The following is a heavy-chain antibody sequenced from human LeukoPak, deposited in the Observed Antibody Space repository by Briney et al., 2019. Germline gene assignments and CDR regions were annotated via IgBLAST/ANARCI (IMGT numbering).Heavy chain of an antibody. V-gene: IGHV3-23*01. Sequence: GESLRLSCAASGFTFSSYAMSWVRQAPGKGLEWVSGITGSGGSTYYADSVKGRFTISRDNSKNTLYLQMNSLRAEDTAVYYCAKDTASSWWYFDLWGRGTLVTVSS. CDR1: GFTFSSYA. D-gene: IGHD2-21*02. CDR2: ITGSGGST. CDR3: AKDTASSWWYFDL. J-gene: IGHJ2*01.